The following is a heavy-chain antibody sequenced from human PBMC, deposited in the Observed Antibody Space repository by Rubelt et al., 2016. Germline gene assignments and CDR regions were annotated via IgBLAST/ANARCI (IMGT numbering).Heavy chain of an antibody. V-gene: IGHV3-30*14. J-gene: IGHJ4*02. CDR3: ARGDVDY. Sequence: QVHLVESGGGVVQPGRSLRLSCAASGFTFSNYAMHWVRQAPGKGLEWVAVISYDGSNKYYADSVKGRFTISRDNSKNTLYLQMNSLRVEDTALYYCARGDVDYWGQGTLVTVSS. CDR1: GFTFSNYA. CDR2: ISYDGSNK.